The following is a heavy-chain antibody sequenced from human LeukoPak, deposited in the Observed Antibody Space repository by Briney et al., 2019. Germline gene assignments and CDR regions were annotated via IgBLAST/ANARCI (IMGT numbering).Heavy chain of an antibody. D-gene: IGHD3-16*02. CDR1: GYSFTSSA. Sequence: GASVKVSCKASGYSFTSSAISWVRQAPGQGLEYMAWISGYDLNTNIAQKFQGRVFVTTDTATSTAYMELRSLRSDDTAVYYCARAPLCMGELSCPYGMDVWGQGTTVTVSS. CDR2: ISGYDLNT. V-gene: IGHV1-18*04. J-gene: IGHJ6*02. CDR3: ARAPLCMGELSCPYGMDV.